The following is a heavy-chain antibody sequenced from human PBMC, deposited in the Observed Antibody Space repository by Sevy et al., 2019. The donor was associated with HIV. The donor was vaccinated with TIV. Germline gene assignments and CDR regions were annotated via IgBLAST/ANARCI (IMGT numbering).Heavy chain of an antibody. Sequence: SETLSLTCTVSGGSLNSYYWSWIRQPPGKGLEWIGYLFYTDRTNYNPSLKSRVTISVDRSKNQFSLELRSVTAADTAVYYCARDSDSGLDYWGQGTLVTVSS. CDR1: GGSLNSYY. V-gene: IGHV4-59*01. CDR3: ARDSDSGLDY. CDR2: LFYTDRT. D-gene: IGHD4-17*01. J-gene: IGHJ4*02.